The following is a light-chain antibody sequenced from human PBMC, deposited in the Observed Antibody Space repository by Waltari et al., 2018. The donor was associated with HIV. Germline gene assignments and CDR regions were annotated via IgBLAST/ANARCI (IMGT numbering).Light chain of an antibody. CDR3: QSYDSSLSGWV. CDR1: SSNIGAGYD. CDR2: GNR. V-gene: IGLV1-40*01. Sequence: QSVLTQPPSVSGAPGQRVTISCTGSSSNIGAGYDVHWYQQLPGTAPKLLIYGNRQRPAGLPDRFSGSKSGTSASLAITGLQAEDEADYYCQSYDSSLSGWVFGGGTKLTVL. J-gene: IGLJ3*02.